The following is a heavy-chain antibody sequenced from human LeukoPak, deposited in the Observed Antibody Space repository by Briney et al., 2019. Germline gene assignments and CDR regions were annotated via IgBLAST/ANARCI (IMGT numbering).Heavy chain of an antibody. CDR1: GGSISSGSYY. CDR3: ARDSTVTTFYY. V-gene: IGHV4-61*02. CDR2: IYTSGST. J-gene: IGHJ4*02. D-gene: IGHD4-11*01. Sequence: PSETLSLTCTVSGGSISSGSYYWSWIRQPAGKGLEWIGRIYTSGSTNYNPSLKSRVTISVDTSKNQFSLKLSSVTAADTAVYYCARDSTVTTFYYWGQGTLVTVSS.